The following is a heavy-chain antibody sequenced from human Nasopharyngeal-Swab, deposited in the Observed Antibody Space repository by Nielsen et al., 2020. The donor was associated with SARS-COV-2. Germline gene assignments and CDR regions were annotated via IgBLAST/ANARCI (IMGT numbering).Heavy chain of an antibody. V-gene: IGHV3-23*01. Sequence: WGSLRLSCGASGFTFSSYAMSWVRQAPGKGLEWVSAISGSGGSTYYADSVKGRFTISRDNSKNTLYLQMNSLRAEDTAVYYCAKLDIVVVPAATSRGAFDIWGQGTMVTVSS. CDR1: GFTFSSYA. D-gene: IGHD2-2*03. J-gene: IGHJ3*02. CDR3: AKLDIVVVPAATSRGAFDI. CDR2: ISGSGGST.